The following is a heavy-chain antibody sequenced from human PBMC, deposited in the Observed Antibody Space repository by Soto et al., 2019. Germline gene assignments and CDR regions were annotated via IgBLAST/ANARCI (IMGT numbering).Heavy chain of an antibody. CDR2: ISYDGSNK. CDR3: ARASLGDGMDV. Sequence: HPGGSLRLSCAASGFTFSSYAMHWVRQAPGKGLEWVAVISYDGSNKYYADSVKGRFTISRDNSKNTLYLQMNSLRAEDTAVYYCARASLGDGMDVWGQGTTVTVSS. J-gene: IGHJ6*02. CDR1: GFTFSSYA. V-gene: IGHV3-30-3*01.